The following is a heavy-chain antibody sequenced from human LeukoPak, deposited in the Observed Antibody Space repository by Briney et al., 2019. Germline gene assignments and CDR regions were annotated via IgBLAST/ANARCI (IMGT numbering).Heavy chain of an antibody. V-gene: IGHV3-23*01. Sequence: GGSLGLSCAASGFTFSSYAISWVRQAPGKGLEWVSTVSGRGDSTYYADSVKGRFTISRDNSKNTLYLQMNSLRAEDTAVYYCAREGPRGNSQFDYWGQGTLVTVSS. CDR2: VSGRGDST. J-gene: IGHJ4*02. CDR1: GFTFSSYA. CDR3: AREGPRGNSQFDY. D-gene: IGHD4-23*01.